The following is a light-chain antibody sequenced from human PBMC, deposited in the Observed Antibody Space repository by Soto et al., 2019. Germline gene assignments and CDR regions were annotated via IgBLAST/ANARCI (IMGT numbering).Light chain of an antibody. V-gene: IGKV1-5*03. J-gene: IGKJ2*01. CDR3: QHYSTFWFS. CDR2: KAS. Sequence: DIPMTQSPSTLSASVGDRVTITCRASQSIGRWLAWYQQKPGKAPKLLIYKASALESGVPSRFSGSGSETEFTLTISSLQPEDFATYYCQHYSTFWFSFGQGTKLDIK. CDR1: QSIGRW.